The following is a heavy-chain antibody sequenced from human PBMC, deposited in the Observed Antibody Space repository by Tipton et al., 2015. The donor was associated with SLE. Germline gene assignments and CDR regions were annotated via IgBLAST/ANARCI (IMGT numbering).Heavy chain of an antibody. CDR2: ISYDGSNK. CDR3: ARDRTVIAFDI. V-gene: IGHV3-30*04. J-gene: IGHJ4*02. CDR1: GFTFSNYA. Sequence: SLRLSCAASGFTFSNYAMHWVRQAPGKGLEWVAVISYDGSNKYYADSVKGRFTISRDNSKNTLYLQMNSLRAEDTAVYYCARDRTVIAFDIWGQGNLVTVSS. D-gene: IGHD2-21*01.